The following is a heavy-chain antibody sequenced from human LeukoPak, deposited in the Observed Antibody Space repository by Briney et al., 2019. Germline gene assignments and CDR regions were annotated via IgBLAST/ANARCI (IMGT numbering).Heavy chain of an antibody. Sequence: GGSLRLSCTASGLTFSNYATAWVRQAPGKGLEWVSSITGSGRGTYYADSVKGRFSVSRDNSQNTVFLHMNSLRADDTALYYCSKDPNGDYVGAFDMWGPGTMVTVSS. D-gene: IGHD4-17*01. CDR3: SKDPNGDYVGAFDM. V-gene: IGHV3-23*01. CDR1: GLTFSNYA. CDR2: ITGSGRGT. J-gene: IGHJ3*02.